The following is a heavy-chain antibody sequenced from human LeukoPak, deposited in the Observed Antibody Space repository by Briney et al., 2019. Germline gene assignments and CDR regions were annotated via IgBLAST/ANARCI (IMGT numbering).Heavy chain of an antibody. Sequence: SGGSLRLSCAASGFTFSSYSMSWVRQAPGKGLEWVSATSSSDAGTYHAESVRGRFTIPRDNSKNTLYLQMNSLRAEDTAVYYCAKEATGGGVTNDYWGQGTLVTVSS. D-gene: IGHD2-21*02. CDR2: TSSSDAGT. CDR3: AKEATGGGVTNDY. V-gene: IGHV3-23*01. J-gene: IGHJ4*02. CDR1: GFTFSSYS.